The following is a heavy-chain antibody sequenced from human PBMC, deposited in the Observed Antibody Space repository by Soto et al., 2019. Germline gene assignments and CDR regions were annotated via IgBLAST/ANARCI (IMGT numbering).Heavy chain of an antibody. D-gene: IGHD6-19*01. CDR1: GFTFSIFG. CDR3: ARDKGSSTVVSGISQEGYFDS. V-gene: IGHV3-33*01. Sequence: QVQLVESGGGVVQPGRSLRLSCAASGFTFSIFGMHWVRQAPGKGLEWAAIIWYDGSNAYYADSVRGRFTISRDNSKNTVYPQMNSLRAEDTAVYYCARDKGSSTVVSGISQEGYFDSWGQGTGVTVSS. CDR2: IWYDGSNA. J-gene: IGHJ4*02.